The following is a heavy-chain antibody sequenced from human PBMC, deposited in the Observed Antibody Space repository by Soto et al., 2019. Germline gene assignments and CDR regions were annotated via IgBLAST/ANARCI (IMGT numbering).Heavy chain of an antibody. CDR1: GDSVSSNSAA. Sequence: SQTLSLTCAISGDSVSSNSAAWNWIRQSPSRGLEWLGRTYYRSKWYNDYAVSVKSRITINPDTSKNQFSLQLNSVTPEDTAVYYCARDSEQWLVPTGGYYYYGMDVWGQGTTVTVSS. J-gene: IGHJ6*02. CDR3: ARDSEQWLVPTGGYYYYGMDV. V-gene: IGHV6-1*01. D-gene: IGHD6-19*01. CDR2: TYYRSKWYN.